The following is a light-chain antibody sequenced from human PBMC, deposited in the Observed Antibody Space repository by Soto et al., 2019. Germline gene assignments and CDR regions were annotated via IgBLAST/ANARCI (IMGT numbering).Light chain of an antibody. CDR2: GAS. CDR3: QQYCSSPSFT. V-gene: IGKV3-20*01. Sequence: EIVLTQSPGTLSLSPGERATLSCRASQSVSSSYFAWYQQKPGQAPRLLIYGASSRATGIPDRFSSSGSGRDYNLPISRLEHEDFAVYYCQQYCSSPSFTFGPGTKVDIK. CDR1: QSVSSSY. J-gene: IGKJ3*01.